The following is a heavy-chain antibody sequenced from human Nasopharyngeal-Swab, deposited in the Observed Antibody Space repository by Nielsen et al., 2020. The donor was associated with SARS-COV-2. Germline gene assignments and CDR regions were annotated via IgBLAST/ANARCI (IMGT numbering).Heavy chain of an antibody. CDR3: ANSVDAAMADY. J-gene: IGHJ4*02. V-gene: IGHV3-15*01. Sequence: WIRQPPGKGLEWVGRIKSKTDGGTTDYAAPVKGRFTISRDDSKNTLYLQMNSLRAEDTAVYYCANSVDAAMADYWGQGTLVTVSS. D-gene: IGHD5-18*01. CDR2: IKSKTDGGTT.